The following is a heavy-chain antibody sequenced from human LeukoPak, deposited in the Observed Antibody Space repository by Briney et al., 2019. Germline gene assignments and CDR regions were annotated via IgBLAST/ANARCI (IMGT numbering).Heavy chain of an antibody. Sequence: ASVKVSCKASGYTFTGYYMHWVRQAPGQGLEWMGWINPNSGGTNYAQKFQGRVTMTRDTSISTAYMELSRLRSDDTAVYYCARLNYYDSSGYDYWGQGTLVPVSS. V-gene: IGHV1-2*02. J-gene: IGHJ4*02. CDR1: GYTFTGYY. CDR2: INPNSGGT. D-gene: IGHD3-22*01. CDR3: ARLNYYDSSGYDY.